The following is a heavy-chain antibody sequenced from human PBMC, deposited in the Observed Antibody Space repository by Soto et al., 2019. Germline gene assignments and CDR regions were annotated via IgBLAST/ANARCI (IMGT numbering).Heavy chain of an antibody. J-gene: IGHJ4*02. D-gene: IGHD6-19*01. Sequence: SETLSLTCTVSGGSISSYYWSWIRQPPGKGLEWIGYIYYSGSTNYNPSLKSRVTISVDTSKNQFSLKLSSVTVADTAVYYCARDLGSGWYYFDYWGQGTLVTVSS. CDR2: IYYSGST. V-gene: IGHV4-59*01. CDR1: GGSISSYY. CDR3: ARDLGSGWYYFDY.